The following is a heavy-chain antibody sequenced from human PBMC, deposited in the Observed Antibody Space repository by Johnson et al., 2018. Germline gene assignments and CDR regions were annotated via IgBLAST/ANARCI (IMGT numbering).Heavy chain of an antibody. V-gene: IGHV3-74*01. CDR2: INSDGSGI. D-gene: IGHD3-16*01. Sequence: QLVQSGGGLVQPGGSLRRSWAASEFTFSIYWMHWVRQAPGKGLVWVSRINSDGSGIIYADSVKGRFTISRDNAKNTLYLQMNSLRVEDTAVYYCARDWGASGAHYMDVWGKGTTVTVSS. CDR1: EFTFSIYW. CDR3: ARDWGASGAHYMDV. J-gene: IGHJ6*03.